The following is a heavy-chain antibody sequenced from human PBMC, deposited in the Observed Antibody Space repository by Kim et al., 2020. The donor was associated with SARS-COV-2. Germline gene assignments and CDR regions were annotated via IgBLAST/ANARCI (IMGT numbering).Heavy chain of an antibody. V-gene: IGHV3-30*18. J-gene: IGHJ6*02. CDR3: AKDGDIVVVVAATYGMDV. D-gene: IGHD2-15*01. Sequence: GGSLRLSCAASGFTFSSYGMHWVRQAPGKGLEWVAVISYDGSNKYYADSVKGRFTISRDNSKNTLYLQMNSLRAEDTAVYYCAKDGDIVVVVAATYGMDVWGQGTTVTVSS. CDR2: ISYDGSNK. CDR1: GFTFSSYG.